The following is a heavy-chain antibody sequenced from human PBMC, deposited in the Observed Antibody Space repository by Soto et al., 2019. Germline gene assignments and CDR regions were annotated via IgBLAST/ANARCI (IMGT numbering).Heavy chain of an antibody. V-gene: IGHV1-69*01. Sequence: QVQLVQSGAEAKKPGSSVKVSCKASGGTFTDYAFSWGRQAPGQGLEWMGGIIPMFRSPNFAQKFQDRLTLFADASAGTAYMELSSLRSDDTAISYGAKDVGFQQHLFVFDLWGQGTLVTVSS. CDR3: AKDVGFQQHLFVFDL. CDR2: IIPMFRSP. CDR1: GGTFTDYA. D-gene: IGHD3-10*02. J-gene: IGHJ4*02.